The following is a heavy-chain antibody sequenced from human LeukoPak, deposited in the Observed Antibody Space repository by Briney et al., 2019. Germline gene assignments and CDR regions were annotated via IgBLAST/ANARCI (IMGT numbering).Heavy chain of an antibody. V-gene: IGHV3-30-3*01. J-gene: IGHJ4*02. CDR3: ARASLRYSGYDGGGY. CDR2: ISYDGSNK. Sequence: GGSLRLSCAASGFTFSSYAMHWVRQAPGKGLEWVAVISYDGSNKYYADSVKGRFTISRDNSKNTLYLQMNSLRAEDTAVYYCARASLRYSGYDGGGYWGQGTLVTVSS. D-gene: IGHD5-12*01. CDR1: GFTFSSYA.